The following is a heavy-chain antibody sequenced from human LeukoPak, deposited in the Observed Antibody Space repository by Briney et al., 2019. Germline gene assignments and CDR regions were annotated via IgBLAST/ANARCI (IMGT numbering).Heavy chain of an antibody. CDR2: ISSNGGST. Sequence: PGGSLRLSCAASGFTFSSYAMHWVRQAPGKGLEYVSAISSNGGSTYYANSVKGRFTISRDNSKNTLYLQMGSLRAEDMAVYYCARATPAAGTDAFDIWGQGTMVTVSS. V-gene: IGHV3-64*01. CDR3: ARATPAAGTDAFDI. CDR1: GFTFSSYA. J-gene: IGHJ3*02. D-gene: IGHD6-13*01.